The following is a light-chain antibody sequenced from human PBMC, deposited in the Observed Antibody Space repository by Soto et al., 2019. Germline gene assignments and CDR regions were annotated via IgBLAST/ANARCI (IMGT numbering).Light chain of an antibody. CDR3: SSYTSSSTRLYV. J-gene: IGLJ1*01. Sequence: QSALTQPASVSGSPGQSITISCTGTSRGVGGYNYVSWYQQHPGKAPKLMIYDVSNRPSGVSNRFSGSKSGNTASLTISGLQAEDEADYYCSSYTSSSTRLYVVGTGTKLTAL. CDR2: DVS. CDR1: SRGVGGYNY. V-gene: IGLV2-14*01.